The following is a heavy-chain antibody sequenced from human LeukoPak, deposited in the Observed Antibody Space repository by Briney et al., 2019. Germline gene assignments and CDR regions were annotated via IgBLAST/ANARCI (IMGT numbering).Heavy chain of an antibody. Sequence: GGSLRLSCAASGFTVSSNYMSWVRQAPGKGLEWVSVIYGGGSTYYADSVKGRFTISRDNSKNTLYLQMNSLRAEDTAVYYCARDDYDILTGYDDYWGQGTLVTVSS. D-gene: IGHD3-9*01. CDR2: IYGGGST. CDR3: ARDDYDILTGYDDY. CDR1: GFTVSSNY. V-gene: IGHV3-66*01. J-gene: IGHJ4*02.